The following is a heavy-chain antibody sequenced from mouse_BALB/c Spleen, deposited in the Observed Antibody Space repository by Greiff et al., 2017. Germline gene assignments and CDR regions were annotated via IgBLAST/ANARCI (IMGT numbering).Heavy chain of an antibody. CDR1: GFTLTGYG. V-gene: IGHV2-6-7*01. CDR2: IWGDGST. CDR3: DSNGNYGGMDY. J-gene: IGHJ4*01. Sequence: QVQLKQSGPGLVAPSQSLSITCTVSGFTLTGYGVNWVRQPPGKGLEWLGMIWGDGSTDYNSALKSRLSISKDNSKSHVFLKMNSLQTDDTARYYCDSNGNYGGMDYWGKGTSVTVSS. D-gene: IGHD2-1*01.